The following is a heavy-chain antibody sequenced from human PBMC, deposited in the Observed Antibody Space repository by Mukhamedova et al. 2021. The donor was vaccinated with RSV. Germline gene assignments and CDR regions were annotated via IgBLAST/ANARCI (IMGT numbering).Heavy chain of an antibody. CDR2: INAGNGNT. D-gene: IGHD3-10*01. J-gene: IGHJ5*02. CDR3: ARGRMVRGRIITYTWFDT. V-gene: IGHV1-3*01. Sequence: GQSLEWMGWINAGNGNTKYSQKFQGRVTITRDTSASTAYMELSTLRSEDTAVYYCARGRMVRGRIITYTWFDTLGQLSLVTVS.